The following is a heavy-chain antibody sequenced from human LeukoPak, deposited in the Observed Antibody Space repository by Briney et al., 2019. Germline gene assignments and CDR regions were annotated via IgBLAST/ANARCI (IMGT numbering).Heavy chain of an antibody. J-gene: IGHJ3*02. D-gene: IGHD4-17*01. Sequence: SETLSLTCTVSGGSISSSSYYWGWIRQPPGKGLEWIGRIYYTGSTYYNPSLKSRVTISVDTSKNQFSLKLNSVTAADTAVYYCASLPTYGVYLIDIWGQGTMVTVSS. CDR2: IYYTGST. CDR1: GGSISSSSYY. CDR3: ASLPTYGVYLIDI. V-gene: IGHV4-39*01.